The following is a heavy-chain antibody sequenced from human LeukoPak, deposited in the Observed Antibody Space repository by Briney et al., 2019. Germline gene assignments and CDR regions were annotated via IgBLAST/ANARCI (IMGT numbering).Heavy chain of an antibody. CDR3: AKDDAWGRYKD. CDR1: GFTFSSYW. Sequence: TGGSLRLSCAASGFTFSSYWMHWVRQAPGKGLVWVSRINSDGSSTSYADSVKGRFTISRDNAKNTLYLQMNSLRGDDTAVYYCAKDDAWGRYKDWGQGTLVTVSS. V-gene: IGHV3-74*01. D-gene: IGHD3-16*01. J-gene: IGHJ1*01. CDR2: INSDGSST.